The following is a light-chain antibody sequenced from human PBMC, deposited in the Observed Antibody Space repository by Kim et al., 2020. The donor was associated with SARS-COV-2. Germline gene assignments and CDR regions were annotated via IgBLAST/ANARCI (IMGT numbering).Light chain of an antibody. V-gene: IGLV1-40*01. J-gene: IGLJ1*01. Sequence: QSVLTQPPSVSGAPGQRVTISCTGSSSNFVAGYDVNWYQHLPGTVPKLLIYGNSNRPSGVPDRFSGSKSGTSASLAITGLQAEDETDYYCQSYDSSLSGYVFGTGTKVTVL. CDR2: GNS. CDR1: SSNFVAGYD. CDR3: QSYDSSLSGYV.